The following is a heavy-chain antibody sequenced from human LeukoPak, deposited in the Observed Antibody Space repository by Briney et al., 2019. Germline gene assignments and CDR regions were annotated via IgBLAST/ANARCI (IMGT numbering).Heavy chain of an antibody. CDR1: GGSISSYY. J-gene: IGHJ1*01. CDR3: ASTAGYYYDSSGYSPEYFQH. D-gene: IGHD3-22*01. V-gene: IGHV4-59*08. Sequence: SETLSLTCTVSGGSISSYYWSWIRQPPGKGLEWIGYIYYSGSTNYNPSLKSRVTISVDTSKNQFSLKLSSVTAADTAVYYCASTAGYYYDSSGYSPEYFQHWGQGTLVTVSS. CDR2: IYYSGST.